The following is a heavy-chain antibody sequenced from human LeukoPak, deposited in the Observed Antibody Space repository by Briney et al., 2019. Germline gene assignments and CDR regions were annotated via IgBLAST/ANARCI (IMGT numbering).Heavy chain of an antibody. CDR1: GGSISSYY. CDR2: IYYSGST. D-gene: IGHD2-2*01. V-gene: IGHV4-59*01. J-gene: IGHJ5*02. Sequence: SETLSLTCTVSGGSISSYYWSWIRQPPGKGLEWLGYIYYSGSTNYNPSLKSRVTISVDTSKNQFSLKLSSVTAADTAVYYCARDGGWVPAAINGINWFDPWGQGTLVTVSS. CDR3: ARDGGWVPAAINGINWFDP.